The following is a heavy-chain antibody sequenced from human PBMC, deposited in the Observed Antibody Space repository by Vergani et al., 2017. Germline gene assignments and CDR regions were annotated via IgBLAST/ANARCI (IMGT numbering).Heavy chain of an antibody. CDR2: VNPHTGGT. CDR3: ARGTRYSSSWYVVY. J-gene: IGHJ4*02. CDR1: GYKFTDYF. D-gene: IGHD6-13*01. V-gene: IGHV1-2*02. Sequence: QVQLEQSGAEVKKPGASMKVSCKPSGYKFTDYFLHWVRQAPGQGLEWMGWVNPHTGGTNLAQKFQDRVTMTRDTSTSTAYMELSRLRSDDTAVYYCARGTRYSSSWYVVYWGQGTLVTVSS.